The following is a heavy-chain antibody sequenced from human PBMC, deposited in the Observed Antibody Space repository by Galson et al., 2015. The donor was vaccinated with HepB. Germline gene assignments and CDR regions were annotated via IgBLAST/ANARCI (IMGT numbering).Heavy chain of an antibody. CDR3: AKIIHASGNYLGGFDI. J-gene: IGHJ3*02. Sequence: SLRLSCAASGFTFSDYYMTWIRQAPGKGLEWLSYISRRSTYINYADSVKGRFTISRDNGNNSLSLQMNSLRVEDTAVYYCAKIIHASGNYLGGFDIWGQGTTVTVSS. CDR1: GFTFSDYY. CDR2: ISRRSTYI. D-gene: IGHD3-10*01. V-gene: IGHV3-11*06.